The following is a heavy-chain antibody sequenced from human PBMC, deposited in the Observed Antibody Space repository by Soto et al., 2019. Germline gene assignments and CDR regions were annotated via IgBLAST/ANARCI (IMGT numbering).Heavy chain of an antibody. CDR3: ATYGGNSSFDY. D-gene: IGHD2-21*02. Sequence: QVQLVESGGGVVQPGRSLRLSCAASGFTFSSYGMHWVRQAPGKGLEWVAVISYDGSNKYYADSVKGRFTISRDNSKNPLYLQMNSLRAEDTAVYYCATYGGNSSFDYWGQGTLVTVSS. J-gene: IGHJ4*02. CDR1: GFTFSSYG. CDR2: ISYDGSNK. V-gene: IGHV3-30*03.